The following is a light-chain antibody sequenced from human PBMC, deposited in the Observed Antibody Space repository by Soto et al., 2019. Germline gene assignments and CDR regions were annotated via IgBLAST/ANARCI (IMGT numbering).Light chain of an antibody. V-gene: IGLV2-14*01. CDR2: EVS. CDR1: SSDVGGYNY. CDR3: SSSTSSSTLGGV. J-gene: IGLJ1*01. Sequence: QSVLTQPASVSGSPGQSITISCTGTSSDVGGYNYVSWYQQHPGKAPKLMIYEVSNRPSGVSNRFSGSKSGNTASLTISGLQAEDDADYYCSSSTSSSTLGGVFGTGTKVTVL.